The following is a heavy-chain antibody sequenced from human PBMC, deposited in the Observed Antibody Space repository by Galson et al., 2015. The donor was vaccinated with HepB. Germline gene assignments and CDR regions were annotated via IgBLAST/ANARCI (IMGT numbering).Heavy chain of an antibody. CDR2: ISFDGSNK. Sequence: SLRLSCAASGFTFSSYAMHWVRQAPGKGLEWVALISFDGSNKYYADSVRGRFTISRDNSKKTLYLQMNSLGGEDTAVYYCARVRDQHVVWPPNDYWGQGILVTVSS. J-gene: IGHJ4*02. D-gene: IGHD2-15*01. CDR3: ARVRDQHVVWPPNDY. CDR1: GFTFSSYA. V-gene: IGHV3-30-3*01.